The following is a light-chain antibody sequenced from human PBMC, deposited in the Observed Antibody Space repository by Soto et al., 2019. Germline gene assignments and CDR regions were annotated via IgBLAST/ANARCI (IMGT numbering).Light chain of an antibody. CDR1: QSINTC. Sequence: DSQMTQCPSTLSASVGDRVTITCRASQSINTCLAWYQQKPGKAPKILISKASTLQIGAPPRFSGSGSWTEFTLTISSLQPDDFAHYYCQQYDRYPMTFGGGTKVEIK. CDR2: KAS. J-gene: IGKJ4*01. CDR3: QQYDRYPMT. V-gene: IGKV1-5*03.